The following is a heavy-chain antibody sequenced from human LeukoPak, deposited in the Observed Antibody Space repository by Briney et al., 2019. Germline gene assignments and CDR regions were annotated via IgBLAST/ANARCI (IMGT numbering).Heavy chain of an antibody. D-gene: IGHD2-2*01. CDR1: GGSTHNFY. CDR3: ARGGHIVVGPGAQFDP. V-gene: IGHV4-59*01. Sequence: PSETLSLTCIVSGGSTHNFYWSWIRQPPGKGLEWIGYIYNSGNTAYNPSLESRITISVDTSKNQFSLKLSSVTAADTAVYYCARGGHIVVGPGAQFDPWGQGTLVIVSS. CDR2: IYNSGNT. J-gene: IGHJ5*02.